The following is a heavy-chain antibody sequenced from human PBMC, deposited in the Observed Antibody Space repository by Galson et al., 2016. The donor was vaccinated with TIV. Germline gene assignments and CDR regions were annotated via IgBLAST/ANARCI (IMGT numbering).Heavy chain of an antibody. CDR2: INQDGSEK. Sequence: SLRLSCAASGFTSSRFWMTWVRQTSLRGLEWVANINQDGSEKHYVDSVKGRFTISRDNAKNSLYLQMNSLRVEDTALYFCALALGYAEDIWGQGTLVTVSS. CDR1: GFTSSRFW. CDR3: ALALGYAEDI. J-gene: IGHJ4*02. D-gene: IGHD5-12*01. V-gene: IGHV3-7*01.